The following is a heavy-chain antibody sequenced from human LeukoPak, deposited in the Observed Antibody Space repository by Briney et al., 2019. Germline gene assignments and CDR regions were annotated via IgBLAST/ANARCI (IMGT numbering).Heavy chain of an antibody. J-gene: IGHJ1*01. CDR3: ARRGRYCTGANCYTGYFQH. V-gene: IGHV4-34*01. CDR1: NISLTGYY. CDR2: INHRGST. Sequence: PSETLSLTCAVSNISLTGYYWSWIRQSPGKGLEWIGEINHRGSTNYNPSLKSRVTISVDTSKKQFSLSLRSATAADTAVYYCARRGRYCTGANCYTGYFQHWGQGTLVTVSS. D-gene: IGHD2-2*02.